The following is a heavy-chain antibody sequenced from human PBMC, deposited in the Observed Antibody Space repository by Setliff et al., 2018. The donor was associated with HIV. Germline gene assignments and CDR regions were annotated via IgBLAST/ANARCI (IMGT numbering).Heavy chain of an antibody. Sequence: WASVKVSCKASGDTFNSHAISWVRQAPGQGLEWMGGIIPIFGTPNYAQKFKGRLTITADESTSTVYMELSSLRSEDTAVYYCARDSRDIVVVIAPEPEPYYYYGMDVWGEGTTVTVSS. V-gene: IGHV1-69*13. CDR2: IIPIFGTP. CDR3: ARDSRDIVVVIAPEPEPYYYYGMDV. J-gene: IGHJ6*04. D-gene: IGHD2-15*01. CDR1: GDTFNSHA.